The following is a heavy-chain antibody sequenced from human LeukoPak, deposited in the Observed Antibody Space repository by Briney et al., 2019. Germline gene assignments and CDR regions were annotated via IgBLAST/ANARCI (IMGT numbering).Heavy chain of an antibody. CDR1: GGSISSYY. V-gene: IGHV4-59*08. CDR2: IYYSGST. Sequence: SETLSLTCTVSGGSISSYYWSWIRQPPGKGLEWIGYIYYSGSTNYNPSLKSRVTISVDTSKNQFSLKLSSVTAADTAVYYCATSIIQLHDAFDIWGQGTMVTVSS. CDR3: ATSIIQLHDAFDI. J-gene: IGHJ3*02. D-gene: IGHD5-18*01.